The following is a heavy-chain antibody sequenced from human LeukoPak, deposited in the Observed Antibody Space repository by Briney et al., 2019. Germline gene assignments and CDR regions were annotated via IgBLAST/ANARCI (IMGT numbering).Heavy chain of an antibody. D-gene: IGHD3-10*01. CDR2: IYYSGST. V-gene: IGHV4-59*01. Sequence: SETLSLTCTVSGGSISSYYWSWIRQPPGKGLEWIGYIYYSGSTNYNPSLKSRVTISVDTSKNQFSLKLSSVTAADTAVYYCARARSGSYDGWFDPRGQGTLVTVSS. J-gene: IGHJ5*02. CDR1: GGSISSYY. CDR3: ARARSGSYDGWFDP.